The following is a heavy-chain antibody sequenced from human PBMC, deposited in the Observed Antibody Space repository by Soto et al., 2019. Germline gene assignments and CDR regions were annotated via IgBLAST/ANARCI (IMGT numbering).Heavy chain of an antibody. CDR1: GFTFSSYA. D-gene: IGHD6-13*01. Sequence: QVQLVESGGGVVQPGRSLRLSCAASGFTFSSYAMHWVRQAPGKGLEWVAVISYDGSNKYYADSVKGRFTISRDNSKNTLSLHMNSLRAEDTAVYYCARDRIYSSSWHDYWGQGTRVTVSS. CDR3: ARDRIYSSSWHDY. CDR2: ISYDGSNK. V-gene: IGHV3-30-3*01. J-gene: IGHJ4*02.